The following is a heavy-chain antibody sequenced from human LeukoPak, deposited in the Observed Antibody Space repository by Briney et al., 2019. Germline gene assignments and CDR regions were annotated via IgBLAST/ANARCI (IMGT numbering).Heavy chain of an antibody. V-gene: IGHV4-59*01. CDR1: GGSISSYY. J-gene: IGHJ4*02. Sequence: SETLSLTCTVSGGSISSYYWGWIRQPPGKGLEWIGYIYYSGSTNYNPSLKSRVTISVDTSKNQFSLKLSSVTAADTAVYYCARSHSVWTSFDYWGQGTLVTVSS. D-gene: IGHD3/OR15-3a*01. CDR3: ARSHSVWTSFDY. CDR2: IYYSGST.